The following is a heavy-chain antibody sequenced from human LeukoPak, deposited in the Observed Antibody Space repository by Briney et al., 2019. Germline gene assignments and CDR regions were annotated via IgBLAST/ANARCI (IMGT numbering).Heavy chain of an antibody. CDR3: AKDINYDFWSGLDY. V-gene: IGHV3-9*01. CDR1: GFTFDDYA. Sequence: PGGSLRLSCAASGFTFDDYAMHWVRQAPGKGLEWVSGISWNSGSIGYADSVKGRFTISRDNAKNSLYLQMNSLRAEDTALYYCAKDINYDFWSGLDYWGQGTLVTVSS. D-gene: IGHD3-3*01. CDR2: ISWNSGSI. J-gene: IGHJ4*02.